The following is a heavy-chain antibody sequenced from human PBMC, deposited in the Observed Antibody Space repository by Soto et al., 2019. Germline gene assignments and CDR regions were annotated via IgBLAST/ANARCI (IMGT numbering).Heavy chain of an antibody. J-gene: IGHJ4*02. CDR1: GGSISSSSYY. Sequence: SETLSLTCTVSGGSISSSSYYWGWIRQPPGMGLEWIGTIYYNGSTSYTPSLKSRVTISVDTSKNQFSQILSSVTAADTAVYYCARRMVRGIITFDYWGQGALVTVSS. CDR2: IYYNGST. D-gene: IGHD3-10*01. V-gene: IGHV4-39*01. CDR3: ARRMVRGIITFDY.